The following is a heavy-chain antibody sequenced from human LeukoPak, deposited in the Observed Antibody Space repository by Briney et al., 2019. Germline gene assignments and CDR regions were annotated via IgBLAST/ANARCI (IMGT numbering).Heavy chain of an antibody. CDR1: GDAVTSVNW. V-gene: IGHV4/OR15-8*01. CDR2: VYHSGRA. CDR3: ARHDYRSRDAFDI. Sequence: SETLSLTCDVSGDAVTSVNWWTWVRQPPGKGLEWIAEVYHSGRANYNPSLKSRVTMSVDTSKNQFSLKLSSVAAADTAVYYCARHDYRSRDAFDIWGQGTMVTVSS. J-gene: IGHJ3*02. D-gene: IGHD4-11*01.